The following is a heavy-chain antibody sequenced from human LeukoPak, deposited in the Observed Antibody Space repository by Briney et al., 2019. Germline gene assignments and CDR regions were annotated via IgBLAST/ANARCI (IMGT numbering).Heavy chain of an antibody. CDR3: AKDITIFFYYYYGMDV. J-gene: IGHJ6*04. CDR1: GSTFSSYA. V-gene: IGHV3-23*01. Sequence: GGSLRLSCAASGSTFSSYAMSWVRQAPGKGLEWVSAISGSGGSSYYADSVKGRFTISRDNSKNTLYLQMNSLRAEDTAVYYCAKDITIFFYYYYGMDVWGKGTTVTVSS. D-gene: IGHD3-9*01. CDR2: ISGSGGSS.